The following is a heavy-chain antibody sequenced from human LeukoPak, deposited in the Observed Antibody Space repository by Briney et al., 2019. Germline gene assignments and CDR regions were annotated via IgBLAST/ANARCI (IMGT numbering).Heavy chain of an antibody. D-gene: IGHD3-9*01. CDR1: GYSISSGYY. V-gene: IGHV4-38-2*02. Sequence: SETLSLTCTVSGYSISSGYYWGWIRQPPGKGLQWIGSIYHSGSTYYNPSLKSRITISVDTSKNQFSLKLSSVTAADTAVYYCARLHYDILTGYYMGFDYWGQGTLVTVSS. J-gene: IGHJ4*02. CDR2: IYHSGST. CDR3: ARLHYDILTGYYMGFDY.